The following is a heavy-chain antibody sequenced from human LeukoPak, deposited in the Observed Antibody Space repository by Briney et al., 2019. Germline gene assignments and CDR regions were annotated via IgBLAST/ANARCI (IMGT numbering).Heavy chain of an antibody. V-gene: IGHV3-7*01. CDR1: GFIFSKHW. J-gene: IGHJ4*02. D-gene: IGHD2-15*01. Sequence: GGSLRLSCVTSGFIFSKHWMSWVRQAPGKGLEWVANIKEDGSEKYYVDSVKGRFTTSRDNVKNSLCLQMNGLRVEDTAVYYCATYGVMVEATDYWGQGTLVTVSS. CDR3: ATYGVMVEATDY. CDR2: IKEDGSEK.